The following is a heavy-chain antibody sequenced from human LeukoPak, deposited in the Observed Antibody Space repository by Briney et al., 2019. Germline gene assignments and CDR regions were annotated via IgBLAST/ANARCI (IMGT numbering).Heavy chain of an antibody. D-gene: IGHD3-10*01. J-gene: IGHJ4*02. Sequence: GGSLRLSCAASGFTFSSYWMHWVRQAPGKGLVWVSSISSSSSYIYYADSVKGRFTISRDNAKNSLYLQMNSLRAEDTAVYYCARDVLLAPREFDYWGQGTLVTVSS. V-gene: IGHV3-21*01. CDR1: GFTFSSYW. CDR2: ISSSSSYI. CDR3: ARDVLLAPREFDY.